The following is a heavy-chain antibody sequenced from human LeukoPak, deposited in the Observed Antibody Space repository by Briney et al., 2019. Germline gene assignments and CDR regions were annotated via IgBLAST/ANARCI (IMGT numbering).Heavy chain of an antibody. CDR1: GGSISSYY. CDR3: ARHIAARLASGYYYYMNV. V-gene: IGHV4-59*13. CDR2: TYYTGTT. Sequence: SETLSLTCTVSGGSISSYYWRWVRQPPGKGLEYIGHTYYTGTTYYNPSLSSRVTMSLDTSKNQFSLKVSSVTAADTAVYYCARHIAARLASGYYYYMNVWGKGTTVTVSS. D-gene: IGHD6-6*01. J-gene: IGHJ6*03.